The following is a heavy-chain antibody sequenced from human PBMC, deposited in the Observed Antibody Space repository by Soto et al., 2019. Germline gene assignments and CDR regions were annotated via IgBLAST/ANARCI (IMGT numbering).Heavy chain of an antibody. Sequence: SETLSLTCTVSGGSINSGDYYWTWVRQPPGKGLEWIGNIFHSGSTYYTPSLQSRVTISLDTSKNHISLKLSSVTPADTAVNYCARVRYYGSGTYYNFYSGMDVWGQGTTVTVSS. V-gene: IGHV4-30-4*01. J-gene: IGHJ6*02. D-gene: IGHD3-10*01. CDR2: IFHSGST. CDR3: ARVRYYGSGTYYNFYSGMDV. CDR1: GGSINSGDYY.